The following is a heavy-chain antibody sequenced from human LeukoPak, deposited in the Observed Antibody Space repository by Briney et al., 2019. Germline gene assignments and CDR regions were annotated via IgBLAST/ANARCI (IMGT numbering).Heavy chain of an antibody. CDR2: ISSSSSTI. V-gene: IGHV3-48*04. D-gene: IGHD3-10*01. CDR1: GFTFSSYS. Sequence: PGGSLRLSCAASGFTFSSYSMNWVRQAPGKGLEWVSYISSSSSTIYYADSVKGRFTISRDNAKNSLYLQMDSLRAEDAAAYYCARARGAGPGAHFDFWGQGTLVTVSS. CDR3: ARARGAGPGAHFDF. J-gene: IGHJ4*02.